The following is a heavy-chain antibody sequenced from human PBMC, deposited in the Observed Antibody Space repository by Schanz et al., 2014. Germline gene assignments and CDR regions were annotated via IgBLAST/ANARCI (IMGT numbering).Heavy chain of an antibody. CDR1: GFTFSSYT. Sequence: EVQLVESGGCLVQPWGSLRLSCAASGFTFSSYTFNWVRRAPGKGLEGISYISWGGSTTYYADSVKGRFTISRDNSKNTLSLLVNSLRGEDTATYYCAKAFRTTKYYGMDVWGQGTTVTVS. J-gene: IGHJ6*02. D-gene: IGHD1-1*01. V-gene: IGHV3-23*04. CDR3: AKAFRTTKYYGMDV. CDR2: ISWGGSTT.